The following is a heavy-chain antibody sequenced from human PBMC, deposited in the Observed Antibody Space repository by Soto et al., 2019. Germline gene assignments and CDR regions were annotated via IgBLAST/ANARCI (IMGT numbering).Heavy chain of an antibody. Sequence: VVSLRLSGAASGFTFSSYGMHWVRQAPGKGLEWVAVIWYDGSNKYYADSVKGRFTISRDNSKNTLYLQMNSLRAEDTAVYYCAGGRYYDILTGYYPDYWGQGTLVTVSS. CDR1: GFTFSSYG. J-gene: IGHJ4*02. CDR2: IWYDGSNK. CDR3: AGGRYYDILTGYYPDY. D-gene: IGHD3-9*01. V-gene: IGHV3-33*01.